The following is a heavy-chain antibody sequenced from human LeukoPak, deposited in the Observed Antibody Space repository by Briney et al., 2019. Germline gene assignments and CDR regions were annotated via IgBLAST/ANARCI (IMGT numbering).Heavy chain of an antibody. Sequence: SETLSLTCTVSGGSISSGSYYWSWIRQPAGKGLEWIGRIYTSGSTNYNPSLKSRVTISVDTSKNQFSLKLSSVTAADTAVYYCARDPPTYSNYHDYYYYMDVWGKGTTVTVSS. J-gene: IGHJ6*03. CDR1: GGSISSGSYY. CDR2: IYTSGST. V-gene: IGHV4-61*02. D-gene: IGHD4-11*01. CDR3: ARDPPTYSNYHDYYYYMDV.